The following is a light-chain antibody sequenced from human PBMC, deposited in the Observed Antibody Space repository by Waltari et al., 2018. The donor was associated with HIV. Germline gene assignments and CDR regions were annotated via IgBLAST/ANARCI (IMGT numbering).Light chain of an antibody. Sequence: QSALTQPASVSGSPGQSITISCTGTSSDIGNYNLVSWYQQYAGKAPKLIIYEGIKRPSGVSNRISGSKSANTASLTISGRQAEDEADYYCSSYGGSSNWLFGGGTKLTVL. CDR1: SSDIGNYNL. CDR3: SSYGGSSNWL. CDR2: EGI. J-gene: IGLJ2*01. V-gene: IGLV2-23*01.